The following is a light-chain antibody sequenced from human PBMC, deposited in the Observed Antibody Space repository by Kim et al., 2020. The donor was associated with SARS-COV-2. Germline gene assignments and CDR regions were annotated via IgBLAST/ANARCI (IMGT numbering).Light chain of an antibody. J-gene: IGLJ1*01. Sequence: PGQSVTISCSGTSSDFGGYNYVSWYQQPPGKAPKLIIYEVTKRPSGVPDRFSGSTSGNTASLTVSGLQAEDEADYYCTTHGGYNYVFGTGTKVTVL. CDR3: TTHGGYNYV. CDR2: EVT. CDR1: SSDFGGYNY. V-gene: IGLV2-8*01.